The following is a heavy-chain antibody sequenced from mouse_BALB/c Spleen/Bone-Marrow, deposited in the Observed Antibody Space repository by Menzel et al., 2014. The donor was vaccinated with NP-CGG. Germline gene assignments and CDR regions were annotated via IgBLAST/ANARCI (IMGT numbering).Heavy chain of an antibody. J-gene: IGHJ4*01. CDR2: TDPGRGSS. CDR3: ARDGNYAVLDY. D-gene: IGHD2-1*01. CDR1: GYTYTDYV. V-gene: IGHV1-77*01. Sequence: QVQLQHSGPELVKPGASVKKSCKASGYTYTDYVISWVKQRTGQGLEWIGETDPGRGSSFYNEKFKAKATLTADKSANTAYMQLSSLTSEDSAVYFCARDGNYAVLDYWGQGTSVTVSS.